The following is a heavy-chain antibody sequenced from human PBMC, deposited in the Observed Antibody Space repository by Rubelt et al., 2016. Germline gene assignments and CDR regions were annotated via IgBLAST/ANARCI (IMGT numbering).Heavy chain of an antibody. D-gene: IGHD3-16*02. J-gene: IGHJ3*02. CDR2: IGGSDGRT. CDR3: ASARGGRYGDAFDM. V-gene: IGHV3-23*04. Sequence: EVQLVESGGGLVQPGGSLRLSCAGSGFIFSTYALSWVRQAPGKGPEWVSNIGGSDGRTYYADSVKGRFTISRDNSKNTLYLQMNRLRVEDTAIYYCASARGGRYGDAFDMWGQGTVVTVSS. CDR1: GFIFSTYA.